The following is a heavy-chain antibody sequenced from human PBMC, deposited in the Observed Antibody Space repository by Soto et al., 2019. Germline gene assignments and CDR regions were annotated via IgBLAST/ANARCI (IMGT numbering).Heavy chain of an antibody. CDR3: ARGKLSDYVWGSYRYHFDY. CDR1: VGSFSGYY. CDR2: INHSGST. D-gene: IGHD3-16*02. J-gene: IGHJ4*02. Sequence: SETLSLTCAVYVGSFSGYYWSWFRQPPGKGLEWIGEINHSGSTNYNPSLKSRVTISVDTSKNQFSLKLSSVTAADTAVYYCARGKLSDYVWGSYRYHFDYWGQGTVVTVSS. V-gene: IGHV4-34*01.